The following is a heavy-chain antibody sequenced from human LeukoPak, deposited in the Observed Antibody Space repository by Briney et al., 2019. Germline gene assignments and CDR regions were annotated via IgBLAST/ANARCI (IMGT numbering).Heavy chain of an antibody. CDR2: IYYSGST. Sequence: SETLSLTCTVSGGSISSGGYYWSWIRQHPGKGLEWIGYIYYSGSTYYNPSLKSRVTISVDTSKNQFSLKLSSLTAADTAVYYCARSPITILGVVSIPDAFDIWGQGTMVTVSS. V-gene: IGHV4-31*03. CDR3: ARSPITILGVVSIPDAFDI. D-gene: IGHD3-3*01. CDR1: GGSISSGGYY. J-gene: IGHJ3*02.